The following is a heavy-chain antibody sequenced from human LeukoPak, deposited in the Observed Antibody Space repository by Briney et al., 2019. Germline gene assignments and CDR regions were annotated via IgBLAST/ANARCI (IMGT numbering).Heavy chain of an antibody. D-gene: IGHD5-12*01. CDR3: ARDWGYSGYDLRGAFDI. Sequence: ASVKVSCKASGYTFTSYGISWVRQAPGQGLEWMGWISAYNGNTNYAQKLQGRVTMTTDTSTSTAYMELRSLRSDDTAVYYCARDWGYSGYDLRGAFDIWGQGTMVTVSS. CDR1: GYTFTSYG. J-gene: IGHJ3*02. CDR2: ISAYNGNT. V-gene: IGHV1-18*01.